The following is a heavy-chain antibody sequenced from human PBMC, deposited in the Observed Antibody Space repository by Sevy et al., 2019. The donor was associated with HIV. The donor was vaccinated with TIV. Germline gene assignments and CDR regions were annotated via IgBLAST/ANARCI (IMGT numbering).Heavy chain of an antibody. CDR2: IDYSGNP. V-gene: IGHV4-30-4*01. CDR3: AREPIHDFWSDHPGVMDV. Sequence: SESLSLTCTVSGGSISSGDYYWSWIRQPPGKGLEWIAYIDYSGNPYYNPSLQSQFTISVDTSKSQFYLKVSSVTAADTAAYYCAREPIHDFWSDHPGVMDVWGQGTTVTVSS. CDR1: GGSISSGDYY. D-gene: IGHD3-3*01. J-gene: IGHJ6*02.